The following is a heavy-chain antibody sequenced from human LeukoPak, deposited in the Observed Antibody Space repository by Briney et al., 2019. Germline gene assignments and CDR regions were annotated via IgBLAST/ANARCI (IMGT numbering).Heavy chain of an antibody. D-gene: IGHD3-10*01. V-gene: IGHV1-2*02. CDR3: ARAPGFRGVTLYYFDY. CDR2: INPNSGGT. Sequence: KPGASVKVSCKASGYTFTGYYIHWVRQAPGQGLEWMGWINPNSGGTNYAQKFQGRVTMTRDTSISTAYMELSRLTSDDTAVYYCARAPGFRGVTLYYFDYWGQGTLVTVSS. J-gene: IGHJ4*02. CDR1: GYTFTGYY.